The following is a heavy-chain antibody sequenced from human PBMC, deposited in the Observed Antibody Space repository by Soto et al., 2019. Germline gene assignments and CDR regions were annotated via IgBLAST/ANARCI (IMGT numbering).Heavy chain of an antibody. J-gene: IGHJ4*02. CDR2: ISAYNGNT. Sequence: QVQLVQSGAEVKKPGASVKVSCKASGYTFTSYGISWVRQAPGQGREWMGWISAYNGNTNYAQKLKGRVTMTTDTSTSTAYMELRSLIADDAAVYYCARAAAVGLFEYWGQGTLVTVSS. CDR3: ARAAAVGLFEY. V-gene: IGHV1-18*01. CDR1: GYTFTSYG. D-gene: IGHD3-10*01.